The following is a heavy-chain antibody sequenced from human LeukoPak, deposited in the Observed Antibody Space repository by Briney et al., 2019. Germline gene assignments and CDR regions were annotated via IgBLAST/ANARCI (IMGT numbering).Heavy chain of an antibody. CDR1: GGSISSGSYY. CDR3: ARDRGYYGSGSYSFDY. J-gene: IGHJ4*02. CDR2: IYTSGST. D-gene: IGHD3-10*01. Sequence: PSQTLSLTCTVSGGSISSGSYYWSWIRQPAGKGLEWIGRIYTSGSTNYNPSLKSRVTISVDTSKNQFSLKLSSVTAADTAVYYCARDRGYYGSGSYSFDYWGQGTLVTVSS. V-gene: IGHV4-61*02.